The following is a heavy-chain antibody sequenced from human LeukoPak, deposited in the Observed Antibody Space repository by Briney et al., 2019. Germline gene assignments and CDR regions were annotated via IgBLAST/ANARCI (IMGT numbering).Heavy chain of an antibody. J-gene: IGHJ4*02. CDR3: ASLPQDPYSSGWYYFDY. CDR2: ISYDGSNK. Sequence: GGSLRLSCAASGFTFSSYAMHWVRQAPGKGLEWVAVISYDGSNKYYADSVKGRFTISRDNSKNTLYLQMNSLRAEDTAVYYCASLPQDPYSSGWYYFDYWGQGTLVTVSS. V-gene: IGHV3-30-3*01. D-gene: IGHD6-19*01. CDR1: GFTFSSYA.